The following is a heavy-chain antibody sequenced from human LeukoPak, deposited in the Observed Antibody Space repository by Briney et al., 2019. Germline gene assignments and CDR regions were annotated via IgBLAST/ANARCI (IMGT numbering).Heavy chain of an antibody. D-gene: IGHD2-2*01. CDR1: GFTFGDYA. Sequence: GESLKISCTASGFTFGDYAMSWVRQAPGKGLEWVAFIRSKAYGGTTEYAASVKGRFTISRDDSKSIAYLQMNSLKTEGTAVYYCTRDLCSSTSCYAPFDYWGQGTLVTVSS. V-gene: IGHV3-49*04. J-gene: IGHJ4*02. CDR2: IRSKAYGGTT. CDR3: TRDLCSSTSCYAPFDY.